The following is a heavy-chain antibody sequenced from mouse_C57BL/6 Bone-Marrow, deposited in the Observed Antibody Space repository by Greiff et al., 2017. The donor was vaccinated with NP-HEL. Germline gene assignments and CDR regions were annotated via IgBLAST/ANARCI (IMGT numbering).Heavy chain of an antibody. CDR3: ARRGGGARYAMDY. J-gene: IGHJ4*01. D-gene: IGHD3-1*01. V-gene: IGHV3-8*01. CDR2: ISYSGST. Sequence: DVKLQESGPGLAKPSQTLSLTCSVTGYSITSDYWNWIRKFPGNKLEYMGYISYSGSTSYNPSLKSRISITRDTSKNQYYLQLNSVTTEDTTTNYGARRGGGARYAMDYWGQGTSVTVSS. CDR1: GYSITSDY.